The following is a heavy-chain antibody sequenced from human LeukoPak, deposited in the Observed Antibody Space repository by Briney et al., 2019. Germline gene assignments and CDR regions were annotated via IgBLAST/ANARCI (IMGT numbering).Heavy chain of an antibody. CDR2: ITGSGNDA. J-gene: IGHJ4*02. D-gene: IGHD2-15*01. Sequence: PGGSLRLSCAASGFTFSNYSMTWVRQPPGKGLEWVATITGSGNDAYNADAVKSWFTISRDNSKNMLYLQMDTLRAEDTAVYYCAKGATGLRIVGDDWGQGTLVTVSS. V-gene: IGHV3-23*01. CDR3: AKGATGLRIVGDD. CDR1: GFTFSNYS.